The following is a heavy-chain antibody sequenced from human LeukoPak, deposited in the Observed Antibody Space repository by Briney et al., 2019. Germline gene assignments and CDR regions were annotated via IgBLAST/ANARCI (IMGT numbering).Heavy chain of an antibody. CDR2: INHSGST. J-gene: IGHJ5*02. V-gene: IGHV4-34*01. CDR3: ARGRIAARPLNWFDP. Sequence: SETLSLTCAVYGGSFSGYYWSWIRQPPGKGLEWIGEINHSGSTNYNPSLKSRVTISVDTSKNQFSLKLSSVTAADTAVYYCARGRIAARPLNWFDPLGQGTLVTVSS. CDR1: GGSFSGYY. D-gene: IGHD6-6*01.